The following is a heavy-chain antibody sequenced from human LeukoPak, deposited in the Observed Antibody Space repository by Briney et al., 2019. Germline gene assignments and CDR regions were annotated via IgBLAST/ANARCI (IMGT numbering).Heavy chain of an antibody. D-gene: IGHD3-22*01. CDR3: ATTNDGGGYQWGDFFDF. CDR2: IIPNLGTT. J-gene: IGHJ4*02. CDR1: GGTSNSHA. V-gene: IGHV1-69*04. Sequence: GASVKLSCKASGGTSNSHAISWVRQAPGQGLEWMGRIIPNLGTTNRAQNFQDRVTLTADKTTNTAYMELTSPTSDDTAVYYCATTNDGGGYQWGDFFDFWGQGTLVTVSS.